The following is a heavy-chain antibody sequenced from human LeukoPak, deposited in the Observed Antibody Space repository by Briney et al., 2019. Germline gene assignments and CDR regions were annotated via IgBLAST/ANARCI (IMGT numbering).Heavy chain of an antibody. D-gene: IGHD3-22*01. V-gene: IGHV4-59*01. Sequence: SETLSLTCTVSGGSIIGYYWNWIRQPPGKGLDWIGYIYHSGSTNYNPSLKSRVTISVDTSKNQFSLKLSSVTAADTAVYYCARDRSPEHYYDSSHWDYYYGMDVWGQGTTVTVSS. J-gene: IGHJ6*02. CDR3: ARDRSPEHYYDSSHWDYYYGMDV. CDR1: GGSIIGYY. CDR2: IYHSGST.